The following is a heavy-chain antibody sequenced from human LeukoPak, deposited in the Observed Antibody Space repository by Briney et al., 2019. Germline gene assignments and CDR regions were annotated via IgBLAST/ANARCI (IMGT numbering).Heavy chain of an antibody. J-gene: IGHJ5*02. CDR1: GFTFSDYY. CDR3: ARERRGYYDFWSGYSNWFDP. Sequence: GGSLRLSCAASGFTFSDYYMNWIRQAPGKGLEWISYMSSSGSTISYADSVTGRFTASRDNAKNSLYLQMNSLRAEDTAVYYCARERRGYYDFWSGYSNWFDPWGQGTLVTVSS. CDR2: MSSSGSTI. D-gene: IGHD3-3*01. V-gene: IGHV3-11*04.